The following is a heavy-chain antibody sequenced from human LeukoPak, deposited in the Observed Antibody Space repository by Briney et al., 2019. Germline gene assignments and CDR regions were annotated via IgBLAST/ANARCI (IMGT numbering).Heavy chain of an antibody. V-gene: IGHV6-1*01. CDR2: TYYKSKWCN. J-gene: IGHJ4*02. CDR3: ARGWEYSSGWYYFDY. D-gene: IGHD6-19*01. CDR1: GDSVSSNSAA. Sequence: SQTLSLTCAISGDSVSSNSAAWNWIRQSPSRGLEWLGRTYYKSKWCNDYAVSVKSRITINPDTSKNQFSLQLKSVTPEDTAVYYCARGWEYSSGWYYFDYWGQGTLVTVSS.